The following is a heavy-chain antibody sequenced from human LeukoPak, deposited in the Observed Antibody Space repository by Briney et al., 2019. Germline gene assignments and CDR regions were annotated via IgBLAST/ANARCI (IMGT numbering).Heavy chain of an antibody. V-gene: IGHV5-51*01. CDR3: ARRPITGTTEYYFDY. CDR1: GYSFTSYW. CDR2: IYPGDSDT. D-gene: IGHD1-7*01. Sequence: GESLKISCKGSGYSFTSYWIGWVRQMPGKGLEWMGIIYPGDSDTRYSPSFQGQVTISADKSISTAYLQWSSLKASDTAMYYCARRPITGTTEYYFDYWGQGTLVTVSS. J-gene: IGHJ4*02.